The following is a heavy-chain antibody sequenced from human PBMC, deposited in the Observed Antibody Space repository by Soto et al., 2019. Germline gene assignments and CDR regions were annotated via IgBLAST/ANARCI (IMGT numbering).Heavy chain of an antibody. Sequence: QLQLQESGPGLVKPSETLSLTCTVSGGSISSSSYYWGWIRQPPGKGLEWIGSIYYSGSTYYNPSLKSRVPLSVDTSQNPFSLQLSSVTAADTAVYCCASRGGPAASGRSDWFDPWGQGTLVTVSS. V-gene: IGHV4-39*01. CDR2: IYYSGST. CDR1: GGSISSSSYY. J-gene: IGHJ5*02. D-gene: IGHD2-2*01. CDR3: ASRGGPAASGRSDWFDP.